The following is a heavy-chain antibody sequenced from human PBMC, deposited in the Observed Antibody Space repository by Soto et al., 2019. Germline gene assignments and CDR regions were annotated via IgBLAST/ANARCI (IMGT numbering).Heavy chain of an antibody. V-gene: IGHV3-66*01. J-gene: IGHJ4*02. D-gene: IGHD3-10*01. CDR3: ARGRPYGSGPLGY. CDR1: GFTVSSNY. CDR2: IYSGGST. Sequence: EVQLVESGGGLVQPGGSLRLSCAASGFTVSSNYMSWVRQAPGKGLEWVSVIYSGGSTYYADSVKGRFTISRDNSKNTRYLQMNSLRAEDTAVDYCARGRPYGSGPLGYWGQGTLVTVSS.